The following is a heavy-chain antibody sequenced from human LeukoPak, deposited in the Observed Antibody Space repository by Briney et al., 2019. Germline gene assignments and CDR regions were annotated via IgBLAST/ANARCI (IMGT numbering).Heavy chain of an antibody. Sequence: PGGTLTLSCAASGFTFSSYGMMWVRQAPGKGLEWVSGISGSGGSTYLADSVKGRFTISRDNSKDTQYLEMNSLRAGDTAVYYCAKDRPTVYSSSWLHFLDSWGQGTLVTVSS. CDR2: ISGSGGST. CDR1: GFTFSSYG. J-gene: IGHJ4*02. V-gene: IGHV3-23*01. CDR3: AKDRPTVYSSSWLHFLDS. D-gene: IGHD6-13*01.